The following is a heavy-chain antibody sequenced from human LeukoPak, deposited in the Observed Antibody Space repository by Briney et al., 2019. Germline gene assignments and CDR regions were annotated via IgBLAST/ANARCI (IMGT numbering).Heavy chain of an antibody. V-gene: IGHV4-59*08. Sequence: PSETLSLTCTVSGGSISSYCWSWIRQPPGKGLEWIGYIYYSGSTNYNPSLKSRVTISVDTSKNQFSLKLSSVTASDTAVYYCARLGTVSFDYWGQGTLVTVSS. CDR3: ARLGTVSFDY. CDR2: IYYSGST. CDR1: GGSISSYC. D-gene: IGHD4-17*01. J-gene: IGHJ4*02.